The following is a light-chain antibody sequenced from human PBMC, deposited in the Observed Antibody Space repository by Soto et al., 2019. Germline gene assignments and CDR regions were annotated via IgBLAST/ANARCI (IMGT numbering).Light chain of an antibody. CDR2: ENN. Sequence: VRKQPPSGKAVIGQKGTIFNYRSSSNIGNNYVSWYQQLPGTAPKLLIYENNKRPSGIPDRFSGSKSGTSATLGITGLQTGDEADYYCGTWDSSLSAGVFGTGTKVTV. V-gene: IGLV1-51*02. CDR1: SSNIGNNY. CDR3: GTWDSSLSAGV. J-gene: IGLJ1*01.